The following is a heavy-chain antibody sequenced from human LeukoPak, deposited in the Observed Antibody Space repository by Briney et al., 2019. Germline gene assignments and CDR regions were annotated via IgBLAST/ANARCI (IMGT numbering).Heavy chain of an antibody. CDR2: INPNSGGT. CDR1: GYTFIVNY. CDR3: ARGFTDSSGKRLDY. D-gene: IGHD3-22*01. Sequence: ASVKVSCKPSGYTFIVNYVHWVRQAPGQGLEWVGWINPNSGGTYYAQKFQGRVTMTRDTSISTAYMDLSRLTSDDTAVYYCARGFTDSSGKRLDYWGQGTLVTVSS. V-gene: IGHV1-2*02. J-gene: IGHJ4*02.